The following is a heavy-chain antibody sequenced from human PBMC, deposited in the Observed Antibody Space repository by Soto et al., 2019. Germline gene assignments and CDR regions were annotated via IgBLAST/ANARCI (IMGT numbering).Heavy chain of an antibody. CDR1: GFSLTNYY. D-gene: IGHD1-26*01. CDR2: INPNVGST. J-gene: IGHJ4*02. CDR3: ARSLGARGGFDY. Sequence: QVQLVQFGAEVKQPGASVKVSCKASGFSLTNYYIHWVRQAPGQGLEWMGIINPNVGSTNHVQKFQGRVTMTRDTSTSTIYMELSSLGPEDTAVYYCARSLGARGGFDYWGQGTLVIVSS. V-gene: IGHV1-46*01.